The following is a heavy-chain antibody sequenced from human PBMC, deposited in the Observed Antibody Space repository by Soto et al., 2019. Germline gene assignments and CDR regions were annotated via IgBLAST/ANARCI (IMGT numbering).Heavy chain of an antibody. CDR2: TNPNSGGT. CDR1: GYTFTGYY. CDR3: ARAGLRFLEWLPLFYYGMDV. V-gene: IGHV1-2*02. J-gene: IGHJ6*02. D-gene: IGHD3-3*01. Sequence: ASVKVSCKASGYTFTGYYMHWVRQAPGQGLEWMGWTNPNSGGTNYAQKFQGRVTMTRDTSISTAYMELSRLRSDDTAVYYCARAGLRFLEWLPLFYYGMDVWGQGTTVTVSS.